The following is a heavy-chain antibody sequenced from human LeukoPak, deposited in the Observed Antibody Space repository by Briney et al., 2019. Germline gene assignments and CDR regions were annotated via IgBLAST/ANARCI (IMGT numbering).Heavy chain of an antibody. CDR3: ARDQENGDFSDY. J-gene: IGHJ4*02. CDR1: GFTFSTYG. D-gene: IGHD4-17*01. Sequence: GGSLRLSCAASGFTFSTYGMHWVRQAPGKGLEWVATVYYDGASKNYADSVKGRFTISRDNAKNSLYLQMNSLRAEDTAVYYCARDQENGDFSDYWGQGTLVTVSS. CDR2: VYYDGASK. V-gene: IGHV3-33*08.